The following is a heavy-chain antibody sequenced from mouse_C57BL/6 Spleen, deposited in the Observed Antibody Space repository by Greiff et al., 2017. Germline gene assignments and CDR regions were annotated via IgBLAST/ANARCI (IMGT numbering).Heavy chain of an antibody. D-gene: IGHD1-1*02. CDR2: INPSTGGT. V-gene: IGHV1-42*01. CDR3: ARGGGNPYYAMDY. J-gene: IGHJ4*01. Sequence: VQLQQSGPELVKPGASVKISCKASGYSFTGYYMDWVKQSPEKSLEWIGEINPSTGGTTYNQKFKAKATLTVDKSSSTAYMQLKSLTSEDSAVYYCARGGGNPYYAMDYWGQGTSVTVSS. CDR1: GYSFTGYY.